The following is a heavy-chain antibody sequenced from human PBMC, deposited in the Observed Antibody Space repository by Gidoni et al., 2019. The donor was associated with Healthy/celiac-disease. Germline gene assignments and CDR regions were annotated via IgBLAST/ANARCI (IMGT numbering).Heavy chain of an antibody. Sequence: EVQLVESGGGLVQSGGSLKLSCAASGFTFSGSAMHWVRQAYGKGLEWFGRIRSKANSYGTGYATSVKGRCTISRDDSKNTAYLQMNSLKTEDTAVYYCTSPPHCSGGSCAIWGNWFDPWGQGTLVTVSS. D-gene: IGHD2-15*01. J-gene: IGHJ5*02. CDR2: IRSKANSYGT. CDR3: TSPPHCSGGSCAIWGNWFDP. V-gene: IGHV3-73*02. CDR1: GFTFSGSA.